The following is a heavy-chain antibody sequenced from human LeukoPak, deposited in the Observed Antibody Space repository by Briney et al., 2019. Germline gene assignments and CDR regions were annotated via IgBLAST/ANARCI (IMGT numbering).Heavy chain of an antibody. CDR1: GYSFTSYW. D-gene: IGHD2-15*01. CDR2: IYPGDSDT. Sequence: GESLKISCKGSGYSFTSYWIGWVRQMPGKGLEWMGIIYPGDSDTRYSPSFQGQVTISADKSISTAYLQWSSLKASDTAMYYCARGGHCSGGSCYSPWFDPWGQGTLVTVSS. CDR3: ARGGHCSGGSCYSPWFDP. V-gene: IGHV5-51*01. J-gene: IGHJ5*02.